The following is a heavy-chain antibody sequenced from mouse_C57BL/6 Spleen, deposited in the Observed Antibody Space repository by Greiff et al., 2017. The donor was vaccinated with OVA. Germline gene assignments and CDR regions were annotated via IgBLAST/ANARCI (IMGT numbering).Heavy chain of an antibody. J-gene: IGHJ4*01. CDR2: ISNGGGST. Sequence: DVKLVESGGGLVQPGGSLKLSCAASGFTFSDYYMYWVRQTPEKRLEWVAYISNGGGSTYYPDTVKGRFTISRDNAKNTLYLQMSRLKSEDTAMYYCARQGHAMDYWGQGTSVTVSS. CDR3: ARQGHAMDY. CDR1: GFTFSDYY. V-gene: IGHV5-12*01.